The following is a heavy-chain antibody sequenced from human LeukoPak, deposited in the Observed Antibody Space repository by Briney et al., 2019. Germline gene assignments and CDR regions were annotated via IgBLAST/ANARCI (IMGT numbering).Heavy chain of an antibody. V-gene: IGHV3-7*01. D-gene: IGHD2-2*02. CDR3: ARDGPDDIVVVPAAIRRFDY. Sequence: GGSLRLSCAASGFTFSSYWMSWVRQAPGKGLEWVANIKQDGSEKYYVDSVKGRFTISRDNAKNSLYLQMNSLRAEDTAVYYCARDGPDDIVVVPAAIRRFDYWGQGTLVTVSS. CDR1: GFTFSSYW. J-gene: IGHJ4*02. CDR2: IKQDGSEK.